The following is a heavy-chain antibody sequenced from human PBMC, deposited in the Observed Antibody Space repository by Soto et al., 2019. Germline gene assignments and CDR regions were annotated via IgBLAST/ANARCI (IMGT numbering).Heavy chain of an antibody. D-gene: IGHD5-18*01. CDR3: ARRGYSYGYGFAY. CDR2: IYYSGST. V-gene: IGHV4-39*01. Sequence: SETLPLTCSVSGGSISSSGYYWGWIRQPPGKGLEWIGSIYYSGSTYYNPSLKSRVTISADTSKNQFSLKLSSVTAADTAVYFCARRGYSYGYGFAYWGQGTLVTVSS. J-gene: IGHJ4*02. CDR1: GGSISSSGYY.